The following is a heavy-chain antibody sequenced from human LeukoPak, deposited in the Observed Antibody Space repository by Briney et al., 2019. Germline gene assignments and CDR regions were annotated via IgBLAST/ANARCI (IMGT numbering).Heavy chain of an antibody. Sequence: SETLSLTCAVYSGSFSGYYWSWIRQPPGKGLEWIGEINHSGSTNYNPSLKSRVTISVDTSKNQFSLKLSSVTAADTAVYYCARFDYYYGMDVWGQGTTVTVSS. CDR1: SGSFSGYY. CDR2: INHSGST. CDR3: ARFDYYYGMDV. D-gene: IGHD3-10*01. V-gene: IGHV4-34*01. J-gene: IGHJ6*02.